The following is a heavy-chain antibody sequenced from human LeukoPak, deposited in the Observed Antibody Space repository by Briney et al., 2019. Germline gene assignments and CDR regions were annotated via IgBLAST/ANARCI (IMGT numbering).Heavy chain of an antibody. CDR3: ARQLGYCSDGSCYFPY. Sequence: PGGSLRLSCAASGFTFSSYAMHWVRQAAGKGLEWVAVISYDGSNKYYADSVKGRFTISRDNSKNTLYLQMNSLRAEDTAVYYCARQLGYCSDGSCYFPYWGQGTLVTVSS. CDR2: ISYDGSNK. J-gene: IGHJ4*02. CDR1: GFTFSSYA. V-gene: IGHV3-30*04. D-gene: IGHD2-15*01.